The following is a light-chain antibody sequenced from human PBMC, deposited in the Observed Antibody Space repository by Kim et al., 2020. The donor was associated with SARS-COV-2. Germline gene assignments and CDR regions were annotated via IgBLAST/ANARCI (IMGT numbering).Light chain of an antibody. V-gene: IGKV3-20*01. CDR2: GAS. CDR1: QSVSSNY. CDR3: QQYGSSPYT. Sequence: LSPGERATLSCRASQSVSSNYLAWYQQKPVQAPRLLIYGASSRATGIPDRFSGSGSGTDFTLTISRLEAEDFTVYYCQQYGSSPYTFGQGTKLEI. J-gene: IGKJ2*01.